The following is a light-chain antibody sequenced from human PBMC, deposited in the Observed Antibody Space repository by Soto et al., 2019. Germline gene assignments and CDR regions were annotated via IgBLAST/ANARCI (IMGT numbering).Light chain of an antibody. V-gene: IGKV3-20*01. J-gene: IGKJ1*01. CDR1: QSVFSSY. CDR2: DAS. Sequence: EIVLTQSPGTLSLSPGERATLSCRASQSVFSSYLAWYQQKPGLAPRLLIYDASSRATGIPDRFSGSGSGTDFTLTISRLEPEDFAVYYCQQYGNSPETFGQGAKVDIK. CDR3: QQYGNSPET.